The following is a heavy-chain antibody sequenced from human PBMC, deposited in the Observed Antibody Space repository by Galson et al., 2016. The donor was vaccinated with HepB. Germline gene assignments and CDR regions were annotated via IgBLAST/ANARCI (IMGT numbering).Heavy chain of an antibody. CDR3: ARDGSPSPQEIGGRLPPPYYYGMDV. CDR1: GFTFSNYG. V-gene: IGHV3-33*01. Sequence: SLRLSCAASGFTFSNYGMHWVRQAPGKGLEWVALIWYDGSKKYYAESVKGRPTISRDNSKNTRDLQMNSLRAEDTAVYYCARDGSPSPQEIGGRLPPPYYYGMDVWGQGTAVTVSS. CDR2: IWYDGSKK. D-gene: IGHD6-6*01. J-gene: IGHJ6*02.